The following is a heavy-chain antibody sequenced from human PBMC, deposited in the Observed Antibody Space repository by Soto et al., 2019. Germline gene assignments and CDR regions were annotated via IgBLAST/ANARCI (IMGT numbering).Heavy chain of an antibody. CDR1: GSSFSSYY. CDR2: ISYIGTT. D-gene: IGHD6-13*01. V-gene: IGHV4-59*08. J-gene: IGHJ3*02. Sequence: QVQLQESGPGLVKPSETLSLTCTVSGSSFSSYYWSWIRQPPGKGLDWIGYISYIGTTNYNPSLKSRVTISVDPSKNQFSLKMASVTAADTAVYYCARHVFRSTWDAFDIWGQGTMVTVSS. CDR3: ARHVFRSTWDAFDI.